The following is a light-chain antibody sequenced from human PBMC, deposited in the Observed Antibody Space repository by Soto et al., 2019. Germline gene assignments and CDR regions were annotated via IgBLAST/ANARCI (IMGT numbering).Light chain of an antibody. J-gene: IGLJ2*01. Sequence: SYELTQPPSVSVAPGKTARITCGGNNIGSKSVHWNQQKPGQAPVLVIYYDSDRPSGIPERFSASNSGNTATLTISRVEAGDEADYYCQVWDSSSDHVVFGGGTKLTVL. CDR2: YDS. CDR1: NIGSKS. CDR3: QVWDSSSDHVV. V-gene: IGLV3-21*04.